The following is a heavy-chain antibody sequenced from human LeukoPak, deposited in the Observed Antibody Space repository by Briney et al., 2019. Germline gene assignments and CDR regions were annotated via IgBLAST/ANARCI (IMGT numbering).Heavy chain of an antibody. CDR1: GFIFSHHG. Sequence: GGSLRLSCAASGFIFSHHGMNWVRQAPGKGLEWVSGIRTDGVTTYYADSVRGRFTISRDNSKNTLYLQMNSLRVEDTAVYYCARVGGHWGQGTLVTVSS. CDR3: ARVGGH. J-gene: IGHJ4*02. V-gene: IGHV3-23*01. D-gene: IGHD3-10*01. CDR2: IRTDGVTT.